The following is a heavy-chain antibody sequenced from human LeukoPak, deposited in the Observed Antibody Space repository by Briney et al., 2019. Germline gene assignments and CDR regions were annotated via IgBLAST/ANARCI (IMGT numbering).Heavy chain of an antibody. J-gene: IGHJ6*01. CDR2: IRGSGDNT. D-gene: IGHD1-26*01. Sequence: PGGSLRLSCAASGFTFSGFAMSWVRRTPGKGLGWVSGIRGSGDNTLYADSVKGRFTISRDNSKNTLYLEMNSLRAEDAAIYYCAKMKGHPLPKYYMDVWGQGTTVTVSS. CDR3: AKMKGHPLPKYYMDV. CDR1: GFTFSGFA. V-gene: IGHV3-23*01.